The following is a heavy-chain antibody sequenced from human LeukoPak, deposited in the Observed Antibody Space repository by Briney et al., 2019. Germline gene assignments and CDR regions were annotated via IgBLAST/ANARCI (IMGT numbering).Heavy chain of an antibody. V-gene: IGHV1-2*02. J-gene: IGHJ4*02. Sequence: GASVKVSCKASGYTFTDYYMHWVRQAPGQGLEWMGWINPNSGGTHYAQKFQGRVTMTRDTSISTAYMELSSLRSDDTALYYCAREPNWGYFDYWGKGALVTASS. CDR2: INPNSGGT. D-gene: IGHD7-27*01. CDR1: GYTFTDYY. CDR3: AREPNWGYFDY.